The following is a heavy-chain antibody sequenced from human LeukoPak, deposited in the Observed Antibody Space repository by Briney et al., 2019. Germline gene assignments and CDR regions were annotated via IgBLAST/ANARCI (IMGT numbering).Heavy chain of an antibody. Sequence: GGSLRLSCAASGFTFGDYDMHWFRQPPGRGPQWVSLITGDGGATSYAGSVEGRFTISRDNSKNSLYLHMNSLTTEDTALYYCAKGHFGAGHYWGQGTLVTVSS. CDR2: ITGDGGAT. V-gene: IGHV3-43*02. CDR1: GFTFGDYD. CDR3: AKGHFGAGHY. D-gene: IGHD3-3*01. J-gene: IGHJ4*02.